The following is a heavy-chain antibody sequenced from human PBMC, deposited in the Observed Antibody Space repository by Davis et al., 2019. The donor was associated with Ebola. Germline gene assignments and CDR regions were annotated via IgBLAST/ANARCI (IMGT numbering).Heavy chain of an antibody. CDR1: GYSFTSYW. Sequence: KVSCKGSGYSFTSYWIGWVRQMPGKGLEWMGIIYPGDSDTRYSPSFQGQVTISADKSISTAYLQWSSLKASDTAMYYCARLLYGGNRYYYYGMDVWGQGTTVTVSS. CDR3: ARLLYGGNRYYYYGMDV. J-gene: IGHJ6*02. CDR2: IYPGDSDT. V-gene: IGHV5-51*01. D-gene: IGHD4-23*01.